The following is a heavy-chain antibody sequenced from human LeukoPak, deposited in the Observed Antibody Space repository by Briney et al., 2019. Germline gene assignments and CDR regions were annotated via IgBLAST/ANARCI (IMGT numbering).Heavy chain of an antibody. D-gene: IGHD2-8*01. CDR3: ARQMYLGGMDV. J-gene: IGHJ6*02. CDR1: GAPISSYF. CDR2: IYDSGST. V-gene: IGHV4-59*08. Sequence: SETLSLTCTVSGAPISSYFWSWIRQPPGKGLEWIGYIYDSGSTNYNPSLKSRVTISLDTSKNHFSLKLSSVTAADTALYYCARQMYLGGMDVWGQGTTVTVSS.